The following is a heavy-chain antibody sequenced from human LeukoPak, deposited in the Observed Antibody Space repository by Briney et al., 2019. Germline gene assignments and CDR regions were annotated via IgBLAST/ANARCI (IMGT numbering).Heavy chain of an antibody. Sequence: ASVKVSCKASGYTFTGYHMHWVRQAPGQGLEWMGRINPNSGGTNYAQKFQGRVTMTRDTSISTAYMELSRLRSDDTAVYYCAREKGHCSSTSCDFDYWGQGTLVTVSS. CDR1: GYTFTGYH. CDR3: AREKGHCSSTSCDFDY. D-gene: IGHD2-2*01. V-gene: IGHV1-2*06. CDR2: INPNSGGT. J-gene: IGHJ4*02.